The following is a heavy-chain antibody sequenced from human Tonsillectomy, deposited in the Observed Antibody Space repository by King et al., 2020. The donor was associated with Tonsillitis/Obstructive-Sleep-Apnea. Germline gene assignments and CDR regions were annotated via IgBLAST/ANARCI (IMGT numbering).Heavy chain of an antibody. J-gene: IGHJ3*02. Sequence: QLQESGPGLVKPSETLSLTCTVSGGSISSYYWSWIRQPPGKGLEWIGYIYYSGNTNYNPSLKSRVTISVDTSKNQFSLKLSSVTAADTAVYYCARAGYYYGSSGYMAMAFDIWGQGTMVTVSS. CDR3: ARAGYYYGSSGYMAMAFDI. CDR1: GGSISSYY. V-gene: IGHV4-59*01. CDR2: IYYSGNT. D-gene: IGHD3-22*01.